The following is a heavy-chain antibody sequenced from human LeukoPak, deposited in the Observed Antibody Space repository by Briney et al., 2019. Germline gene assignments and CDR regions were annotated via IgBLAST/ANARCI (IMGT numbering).Heavy chain of an antibody. J-gene: IGHJ5*02. Sequence: SETLSLTCAVYGGSFSGYYWSWIRQPPGKGLEWIGEINHSGSTNYNPSLKSRVTISVDTSKNQFSLKLSSVTAADTAVYYCARRSAVVTASVWFDPWGQGTLVTVSS. CDR3: ARRSAVVTASVWFDP. D-gene: IGHD2-21*02. CDR1: GGSFSGYY. V-gene: IGHV4-34*01. CDR2: INHSGST.